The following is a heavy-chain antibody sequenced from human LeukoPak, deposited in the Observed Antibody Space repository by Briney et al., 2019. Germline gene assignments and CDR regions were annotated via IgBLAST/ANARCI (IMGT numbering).Heavy chain of an antibody. D-gene: IGHD1-26*01. J-gene: IGHJ5*02. CDR3: ARYPKHALGRDWFDP. V-gene: IGHV4-61*02. CDR1: GGSISSGSYY. Sequence: SETLSLTCTVSGGSISSGSYYWSWIRQPAGKGLEWIGRIYTSGSTYYNPSLKSRVTISVDTSKSQFSLKLSSVTAADTAVYYCARYPKHALGRDWFDPWGQGTLVTVSS. CDR2: IYTSGST.